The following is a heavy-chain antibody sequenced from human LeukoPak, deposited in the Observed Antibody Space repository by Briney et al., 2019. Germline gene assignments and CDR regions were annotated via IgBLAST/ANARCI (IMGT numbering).Heavy chain of an antibody. CDR1: GGSISSYY. CDR2: IYYSGST. Sequence: NPSETLSLTCTVSGGSISSYYWSWIRQPPGKGLEWIGYIYYSGSTNYNPSLKSRVTISVDTSKNQFSLKLSSMTAADTAVYYCARAKGWMLLYYYYGMDVWGQGTTVTVSS. V-gene: IGHV4-59*01. CDR3: ARAKGWMLLYYYYGMDV. J-gene: IGHJ6*02. D-gene: IGHD6-19*01.